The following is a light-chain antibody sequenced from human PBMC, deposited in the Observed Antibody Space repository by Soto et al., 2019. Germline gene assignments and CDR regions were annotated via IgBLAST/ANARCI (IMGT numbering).Light chain of an antibody. Sequence: QSVLTQPSSVSGAPGQRVTISCTGSSSNIGAGYDVHWSQQLPGTAPKLLIYGNSNRPSGVPDRFSGSKSGTSASLAITGLQAEDEADYYCQSYDSSLSGWVFGGGTKLTVL. J-gene: IGLJ3*02. CDR1: SSNIGAGYD. V-gene: IGLV1-40*01. CDR3: QSYDSSLSGWV. CDR2: GNS.